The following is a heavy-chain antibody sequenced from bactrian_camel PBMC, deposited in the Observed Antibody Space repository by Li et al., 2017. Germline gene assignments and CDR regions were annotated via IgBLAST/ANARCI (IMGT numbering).Heavy chain of an antibody. D-gene: IGHD6*01. CDR3: AAAPTGLLCGGSWLKEAGYERNY. V-gene: IGHV3S53*01. CDR1: GHTFRVNA. CDR2: IDTSGGT. J-gene: IGHJ4*01. Sequence: HVQLVESGGGSVQIGGSLRLSCEVSGHTFRVNAIGWFRQAPGKEREGVAFIDTSGGTNYAYSVAGRFTISKDNAKNTLYLQMNSLKPEDTAMYYCAAAPTGLLCGGSWLKEAGYERNYWSQGTQVTVS.